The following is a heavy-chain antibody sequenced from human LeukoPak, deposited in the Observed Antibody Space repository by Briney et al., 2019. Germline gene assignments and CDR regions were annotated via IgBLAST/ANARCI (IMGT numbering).Heavy chain of an antibody. CDR3: ARARGYGGNPDY. V-gene: IGHV3-53*01. Sequence: PGGSLRLSCAASGFTSSSYSMNWVRQAPGKGLEWVSVIYSGGSTYYADSVKGRFTISRDNSKNTLYLQMNSLRAEDTAVYYCARARGYGGNPDYWGQGTLVTVSS. J-gene: IGHJ4*02. D-gene: IGHD4-23*01. CDR2: IYSGGST. CDR1: GFTSSSYS.